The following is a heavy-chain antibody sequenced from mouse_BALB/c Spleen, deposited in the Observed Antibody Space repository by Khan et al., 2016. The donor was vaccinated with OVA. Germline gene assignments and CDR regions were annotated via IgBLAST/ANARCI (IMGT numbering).Heavy chain of an antibody. D-gene: IGHD1-1*01. CDR1: GYTFTNYW. CDR3: TREGTTVDAMDY. J-gene: IGHJ4*01. CDR2: IYPSDNYT. Sequence: QVQLQQSGAELVRPGASVKLSCKASGYTFTNYWINWVKQRPGQGLEWIGNIYPSDNYTNYNQKFKDKATLTVDKSSSTAYIQLSSPTSEDSAVYYGTREGTTVDAMDYWGQGTAVTVSS. V-gene: IGHV1-69*02.